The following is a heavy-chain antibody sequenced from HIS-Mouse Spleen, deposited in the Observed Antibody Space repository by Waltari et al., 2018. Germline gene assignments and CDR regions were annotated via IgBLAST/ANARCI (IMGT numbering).Heavy chain of an antibody. J-gene: IGHJ6*02. CDR2: INPNSGGT. Sequence: QVQLVQSGAEVKKPGASVKVSCKASGYTFTGYYMHWVRKAPGKGLEWKEWINPNSGGTNYAQKCQGRVTMTRDTSSSTAYMELSRLRSDDTAVYYCARAVVTAYYYYGMDVWGQGTTVTVSS. CDR1: GYTFTGYY. V-gene: IGHV1-2*02. CDR3: ARAVVTAYYYYGMDV. D-gene: IGHD2-21*02.